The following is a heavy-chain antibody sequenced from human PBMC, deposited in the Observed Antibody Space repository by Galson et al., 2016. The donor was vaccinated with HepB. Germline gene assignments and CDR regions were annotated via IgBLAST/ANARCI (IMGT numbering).Heavy chain of an antibody. CDR3: ARGSGAFAFDL. V-gene: IGHV3-23*01. J-gene: IGHJ4*02. Sequence: SCAASGFSLSSFAMSWVRQAPGKGLEWVSDISNSGDNRHYADSVKGRFTIFRDISTNTLYLQMNSLRAEDTAKYFCARGSGAFAFDLWGQGGLVTVSS. CDR2: ISNSGDNR. D-gene: IGHD3-16*01. CDR1: GFSLSSFA.